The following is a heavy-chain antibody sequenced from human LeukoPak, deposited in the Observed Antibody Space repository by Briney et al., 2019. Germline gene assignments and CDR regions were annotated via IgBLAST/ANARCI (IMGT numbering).Heavy chain of an antibody. D-gene: IGHD1-26*01. V-gene: IGHV1-69*13. CDR3: ARGWSIVGATTSLDY. J-gene: IGHJ4*02. CDR1: GGTFSSYA. CDR2: IIPIFGTA. Sequence: SVKVSCKASGGTFSSYAISWVRQAPGQGLEWMGGIIPIFGTANYAQKFQGRVTITADESTSTAYMELSSLRSEDTAVYYCARGWSIVGATTSLDYWGQGTLVTVSS.